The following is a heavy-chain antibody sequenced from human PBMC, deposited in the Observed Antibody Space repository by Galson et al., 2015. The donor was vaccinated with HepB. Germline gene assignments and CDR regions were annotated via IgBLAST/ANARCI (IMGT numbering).Heavy chain of an antibody. CDR2: ASKTVPTT. J-gene: IGHJ4*02. CDR3: AKRDTISQYFFDY. Sequence: SLRLSCAASRFTFSNYGMSWVRQAPGKGLEWVSTASKTVPTTYYADSVRGRFTISRDNSRNIVYLQMNSLRDEDTAVYNCAKRDTISQYFFDYWGQGILVTVSS. D-gene: IGHD3-3*02. V-gene: IGHV3-23*01. CDR1: RFTFSNYG.